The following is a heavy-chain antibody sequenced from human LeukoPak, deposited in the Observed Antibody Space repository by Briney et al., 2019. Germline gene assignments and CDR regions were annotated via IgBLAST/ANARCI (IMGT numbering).Heavy chain of an antibody. V-gene: IGHV4-39*07. CDR3: ARDRGSSSWYDFDY. Sequence: PSETLSLTCTVSGGSISSSSYYWGWIRQPPGKGLEWIGSIYYSGSTYYNPSLKSRVTISVDTSKNQFSLKLSSVTAADTAVYYCARDRGSSSWYDFDYWGQGTLVTVSS. CDR2: IYYSGST. J-gene: IGHJ4*02. D-gene: IGHD6-13*01. CDR1: GGSISSSSYY.